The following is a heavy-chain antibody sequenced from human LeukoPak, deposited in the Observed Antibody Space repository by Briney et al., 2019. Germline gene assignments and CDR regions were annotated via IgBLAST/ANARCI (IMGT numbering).Heavy chain of an antibody. J-gene: IGHJ4*02. Sequence: GGSLRLSCAASGFTFSSYSMNWVRQAPGKGLEWVANIKQDGSEKYYVDSVKGRFTISRDNAKNSLYLQMNSLRAEDTAVYYCARDPNVVIVSASCFDYWGQGTLVTVSS. CDR1: GFTFSSYS. CDR3: ARDPNVVIVSASCFDY. V-gene: IGHV3-7*01. CDR2: IKQDGSEK. D-gene: IGHD2-15*01.